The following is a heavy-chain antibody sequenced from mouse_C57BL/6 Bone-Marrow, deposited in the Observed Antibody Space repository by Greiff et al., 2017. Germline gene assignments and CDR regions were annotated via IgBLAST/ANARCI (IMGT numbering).Heavy chain of an antibody. D-gene: IGHD2-4*01. CDR1: GYTFTDYY. Sequence: VQLKESGPVLVKPGASVKMSCKASGYTFTDYYMNWVKQSHGKSLEWIGVINPYNGGTSYNQKFKGKATLTVDKSSSTAYMELGDLKSEGCAVYYCEREGYDYPGFAYWGQGTLVTVSA. CDR2: INPYNGGT. CDR3: EREGYDYPGFAY. V-gene: IGHV1-19*01. J-gene: IGHJ3*01.